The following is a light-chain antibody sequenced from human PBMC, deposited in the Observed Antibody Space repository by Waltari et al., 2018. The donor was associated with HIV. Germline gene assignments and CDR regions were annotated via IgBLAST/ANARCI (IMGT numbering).Light chain of an antibody. CDR3: QQYNNWPPLT. Sequence: EFVMPKSPPTLSVSPGERATLPCRASQSIGINLAWYQQKPGQAPRLLIYDASTRATGVPARFRGSGSGTEFTLSISSLQSEDFAVYYCQQYNNWPPLTFGQGTKVEIK. CDR2: DAS. CDR1: QSIGIN. V-gene: IGKV3-15*01. J-gene: IGKJ1*01.